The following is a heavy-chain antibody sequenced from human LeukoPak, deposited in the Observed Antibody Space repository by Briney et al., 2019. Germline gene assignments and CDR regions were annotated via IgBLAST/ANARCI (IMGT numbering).Heavy chain of an antibody. V-gene: IGHV4-38-2*01. CDR1: GYSISSGYY. CDR3: ASGADAFETSGDYFDY. Sequence: PSETLSLTCAVSGYSISSGYYWGWIRQPPGKGLEWIGRIYSSGSTNYNPSLKGRVTMSVETSTNQVSLKVTSVTAADTAVYYCASGADAFETSGDYFDYWGQGTLVTVSS. D-gene: IGHD7-27*01. CDR2: IYSSGST. J-gene: IGHJ4*02.